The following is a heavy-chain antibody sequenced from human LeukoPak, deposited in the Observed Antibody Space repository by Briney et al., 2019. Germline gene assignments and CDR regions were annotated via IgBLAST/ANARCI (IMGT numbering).Heavy chain of an antibody. D-gene: IGHD6-13*01. CDR1: GGPINTSRYH. CDR2: NYYTGST. V-gene: IGHV4-39*01. Sequence: SETLSLTCTVSGGPINTSRYHWRWVRQPPGEGLEWFGCNYYTGSTYYNPYLKRRVSISADTSKNQFSLKPSSVTAADTAIYCCAKGFIAIDTWGQGSLVTVSS. CDR3: AKGFIAIDT. J-gene: IGHJ5*02.